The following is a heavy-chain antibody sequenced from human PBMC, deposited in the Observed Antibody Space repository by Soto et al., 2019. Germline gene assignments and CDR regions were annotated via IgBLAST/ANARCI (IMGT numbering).Heavy chain of an antibody. CDR1: GDSFSSRSYY. CDR2: IYYSRCS. Sequence: PSETLSLTCTVTGDSFSSRSYYWGWIRQPPGKGLEWSGRIYYSRCSYNNPSVRSRVSMSIDTSKDQFPLKLKSVSDADTALYFCARQRTSVVTQAYFDVWGPGSLVTVSS. V-gene: IGHV4-39*01. J-gene: IGHJ4*02. CDR3: ARQRTSVVTQAYFDV. D-gene: IGHD2-21*02.